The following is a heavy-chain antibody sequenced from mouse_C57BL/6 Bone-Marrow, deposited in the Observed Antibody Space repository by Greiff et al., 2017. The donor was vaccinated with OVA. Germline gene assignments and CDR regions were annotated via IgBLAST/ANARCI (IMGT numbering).Heavy chain of an antibody. Sequence: QVQLQQPGAELVKPGASVKLSCKASGYTFASYWMHWVKQRPGQGLEWIGMIHPNSGSTNYNEKFKSKATLTVDKSSSTAYMQLSSLTSEDSAVYYCARGPYGSSPAWFAYWGQGTLVTVSA. J-gene: IGHJ3*01. D-gene: IGHD1-1*01. V-gene: IGHV1-64*01. CDR1: GYTFASYW. CDR2: IHPNSGST. CDR3: ARGPYGSSPAWFAY.